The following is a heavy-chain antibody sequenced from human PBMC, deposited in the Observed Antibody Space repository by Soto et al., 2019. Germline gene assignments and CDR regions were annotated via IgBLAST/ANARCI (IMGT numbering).Heavy chain of an antibody. V-gene: IGHV3-53*01. CDR2: IFGGGTT. CDR3: AKNQGVELVPLATVDWFDP. Sequence: RRLSCAASGFAVNSDYMSWVRQAPGKGLEWVSVIFGGGTTHYSDSVKGRFTISRDNSKSTVYLELNNLSAEDTAVYHCAKNQGVELVPLATVDWFDPWGQGSVVTVSS. D-gene: IGHD1-26*01. J-gene: IGHJ5*02. CDR1: GFAVNSDY.